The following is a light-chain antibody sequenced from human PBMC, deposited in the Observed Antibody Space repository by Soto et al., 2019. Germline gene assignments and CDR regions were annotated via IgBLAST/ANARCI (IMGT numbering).Light chain of an antibody. CDR3: QQRSNWHPGT. V-gene: IGKV3D-11*01. Sequence: EIVLTQSPATRSLSPGERATLSCRASQGVSSYLAWYQQKPGQAPRLLIYDASNRATGIPARFSGSGPGTDFTLTISSLEPADFAVYYCQQRSNWHPGTFGQGTRLEIK. J-gene: IGKJ5*01. CDR1: QGVSSY. CDR2: DAS.